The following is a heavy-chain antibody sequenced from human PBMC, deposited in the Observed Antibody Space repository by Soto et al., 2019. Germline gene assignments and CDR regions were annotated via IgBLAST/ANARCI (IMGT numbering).Heavy chain of an antibody. J-gene: IGHJ4*02. D-gene: IGHD2-2*03. CDR2: ISAYNGNT. CDR1: GYTFTSYG. Sequence: ASVKVSCKASGYTFTSYGISWVRQAPGQGLECMGWISAYNGNTNYAQKLQGRVTMTTDTSTSTAYMELRSLRSDDTAVYYCAREKFGYCSSTSCYWFDYWGQGTLVTVSS. V-gene: IGHV1-18*01. CDR3: AREKFGYCSSTSCYWFDY.